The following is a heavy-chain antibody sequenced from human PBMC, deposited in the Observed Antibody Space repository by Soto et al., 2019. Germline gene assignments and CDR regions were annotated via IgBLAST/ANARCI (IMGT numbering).Heavy chain of an antibody. D-gene: IGHD3-9*01. CDR1: RFTFSDYY. CDR2: ISSSSTYT. Sequence: QVQLVESGGGLVKPGGSLRLSCAASRFTFSDYYMSWIRQAPGKGLEWVSYISSSSTYTNYADSVKGRFTISRDNAKNSLYLQMNSLRAADTAVYYCARDADILTGSDAFDIWGQGTMVTVSS. V-gene: IGHV3-11*05. J-gene: IGHJ3*02. CDR3: ARDADILTGSDAFDI.